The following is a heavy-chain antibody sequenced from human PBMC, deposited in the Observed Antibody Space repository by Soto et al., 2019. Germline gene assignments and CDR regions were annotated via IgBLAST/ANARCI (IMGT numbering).Heavy chain of an antibody. CDR3: ARQPPTWSHNWLDP. CDR2: IYYSGRT. V-gene: IGHV4-39*01. D-gene: IGHD3-3*01. Sequence: SETLSLTCTVSAGSVSSSSDYWGWIRQPPGKGLEWIGSIYYSGRTYYDPSLKSRVTMTVDTSKNQFSLNLTSVTAADTAVYYCARQPPTWSHNWLDPWGQGTLVTSPQ. CDR1: AGSVSSSSDY. J-gene: IGHJ5*02.